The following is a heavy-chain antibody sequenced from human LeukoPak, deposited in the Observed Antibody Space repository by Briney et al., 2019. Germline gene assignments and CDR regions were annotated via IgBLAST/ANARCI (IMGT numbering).Heavy chain of an antibody. J-gene: IGHJ3*02. CDR2: MYTTGDT. CDR1: GGSISSYY. D-gene: IGHD3-10*01. CDR3: ARVLLWFGELYLDAFDI. V-gene: IGHV4-4*07. Sequence: SETLSLTCTVSGGSISSYYWSWIRQPAAKGLEWIGRMYTTGDTNYNPSLKSRVTMSVDTSKNQFSLKLNSVTAADTAVYYCARVLLWFGELYLDAFDIWGQGTMVTVSS.